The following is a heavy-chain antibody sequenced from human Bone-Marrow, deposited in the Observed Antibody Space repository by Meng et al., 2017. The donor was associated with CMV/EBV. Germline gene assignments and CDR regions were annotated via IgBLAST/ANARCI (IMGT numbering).Heavy chain of an antibody. D-gene: IGHD1-26*01. V-gene: IGHV3-21*01. Sequence: GGSLRLSCAASGFTFSSYSMNWVRQAPGKGLEWVSSISSSSSYIYYADSVKGRFTISRDNAKNSLYLQMNSLRAADTAVYYCARGSGSYYAEYFQHWGQGTLVTVYS. J-gene: IGHJ1*01. CDR1: GFTFSSYS. CDR2: ISSSSSYI. CDR3: ARGSGSYYAEYFQH.